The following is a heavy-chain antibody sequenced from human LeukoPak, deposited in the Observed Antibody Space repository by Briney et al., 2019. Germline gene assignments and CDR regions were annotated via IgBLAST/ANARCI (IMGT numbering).Heavy chain of an antibody. J-gene: IGHJ4*02. V-gene: IGHV3-7*01. D-gene: IGHD2-15*01. CDR2: IQHDGNVK. CDR1: GFSISRYW. Sequence: PGGSLRLSCAASGFSISRYWMTWVRQAPGKGLEWVGNIQHDGNVKHYVDSVRGRFIISRDNAKNSVYLQMNSLRAEDSAVYFCGNQCSGGTCPGHWGQGTQVTVSS. CDR3: GNQCSGGTCPGH.